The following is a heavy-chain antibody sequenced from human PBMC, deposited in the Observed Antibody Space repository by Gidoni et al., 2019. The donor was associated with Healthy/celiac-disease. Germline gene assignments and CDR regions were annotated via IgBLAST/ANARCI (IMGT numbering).Heavy chain of an antibody. CDR2: ISYDGSNK. Sequence: QVQLVESGGGVVQPGRSLRLSCAASGFPFSSYAMHWVRQAPGKGLEWVAVISYDGSNKYYADSVKGRFTISRDNSKNTLYLQMNSLRAEDTAVYYCARGFYSGSYFDYWGQGTLVTVSS. J-gene: IGHJ4*02. D-gene: IGHD1-26*01. CDR3: ARGFYSGSYFDY. CDR1: GFPFSSYA. V-gene: IGHV3-30-3*01.